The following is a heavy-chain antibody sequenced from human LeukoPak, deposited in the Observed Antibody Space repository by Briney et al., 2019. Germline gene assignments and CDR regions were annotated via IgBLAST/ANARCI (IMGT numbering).Heavy chain of an antibody. CDR2: ISYDGSNK. J-gene: IGHJ6*02. CDR3: AKDLIGFMVGATYYYYGMDV. Sequence: GGSLRLSCAASGFTFSSYGMHWVRQAPGKGLEWVAVISYDGSNKYYADSVKGRFTISRDNSKNTLYLQMNSLRAEDTAVYYCAKDLIGFMVGATYYYYGMDVWGQGTTVTVSS. V-gene: IGHV3-30*18. D-gene: IGHD1-26*01. CDR1: GFTFSSYG.